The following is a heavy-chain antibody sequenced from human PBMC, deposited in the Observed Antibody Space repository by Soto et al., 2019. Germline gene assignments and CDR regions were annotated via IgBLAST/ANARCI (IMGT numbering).Heavy chain of an antibody. J-gene: IGHJ6*03. CDR3: ARGLYSSGWADYYYYMDV. D-gene: IGHD6-19*01. CDR2: INAGNGNT. V-gene: IGHV1-3*01. CDR1: GYTFTSYA. Sequence: ASVKVSCKASGYTFTSYAMHWVRQAPGQRLEWMGWINAGNGNTKYSQKFQGRVTITRDTSASTAYMELSSLRSEDTAVYYCARGLYSSGWADYYYYMDVWGKGTTVTVSS.